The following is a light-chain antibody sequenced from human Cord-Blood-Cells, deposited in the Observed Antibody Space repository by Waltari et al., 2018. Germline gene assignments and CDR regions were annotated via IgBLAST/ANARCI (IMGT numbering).Light chain of an antibody. V-gene: IGLV1-51*01. J-gene: IGLJ2*01. CDR2: DIN. CDR1: SPNIGIIY. CDR3: GTWDSSLSDVV. Sequence: QSVLTQPPSVSAAPGRRSTIPCFGTSPNIGIIYVPCYQQPPGTAPKPPIYDINKRPSGIRDRFSGSKSGTSATLGITGLQTGDEADYYCGTWDSSLSDVVFGGGTKLTVL.